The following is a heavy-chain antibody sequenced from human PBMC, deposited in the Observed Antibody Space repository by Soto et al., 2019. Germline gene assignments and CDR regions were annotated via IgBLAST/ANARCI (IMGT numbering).Heavy chain of an antibody. J-gene: IGHJ6*03. CDR2: IIPILGIA. V-gene: IGHV1-69*02. D-gene: IGHD2-2*01. CDR3: ARVSNCSSTSCLSYYYYYMDV. CDR1: GGTFSSYT. Sequence: ASVKVSCKASGGTFSSYTISWVRQAPGQGLEWMGRIIPILGIANYAQKFQGRVTITADKSTSTAYMELSSLRSEDTAVYYCARVSNCSSTSCLSYYYYYMDVWGKGTTVTVSS.